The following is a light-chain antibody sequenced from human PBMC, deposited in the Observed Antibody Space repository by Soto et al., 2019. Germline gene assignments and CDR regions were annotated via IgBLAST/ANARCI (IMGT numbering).Light chain of an antibody. CDR3: QQYGTSPWT. CDR2: GAS. CDR1: QTVSSSY. V-gene: IGKV3-20*01. Sequence: EIVLTQSPGTLSLSPGERATLSCRASQTVSSSYLAWYQQKAGQAPRLLIYGASSRAAGIPDRFSGSGSGTDFTLSISRLEPEDLALYYCQQYGTSPWTFGQGTKVEIK. J-gene: IGKJ1*01.